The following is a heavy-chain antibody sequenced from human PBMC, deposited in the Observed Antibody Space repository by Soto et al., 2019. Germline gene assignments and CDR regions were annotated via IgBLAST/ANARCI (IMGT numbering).Heavy chain of an antibody. Sequence: GGSLRLSCTASGFTFSRYAMSWVRQAPGKGLEWVSTISDSGSTYYAESVKGRLTISRDNSKHTLYLQMNSLRAEDTAVYYCAKGGLVDCSTTRCLFHFDYWGLGALVTVSS. CDR3: AKGGLVDCSTTRCLFHFDY. CDR2: ISDSGST. V-gene: IGHV3-23*01. D-gene: IGHD2-2*01. CDR1: GFTFSRYA. J-gene: IGHJ4*02.